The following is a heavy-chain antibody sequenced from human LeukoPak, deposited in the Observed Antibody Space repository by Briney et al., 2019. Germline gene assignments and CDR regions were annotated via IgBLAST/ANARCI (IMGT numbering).Heavy chain of an antibody. J-gene: IGHJ3*02. CDR1: GFTFSSYG. D-gene: IGHD6-19*01. CDR2: ISYDGSNK. CDR3: ARVPGIAVAGMSGADAFDI. Sequence: GGSLRLSCAASGFTFSSYGMHWVRQAPGKGLEWVAVISYDGSNKYYADSVKGRFTISRDNSKNTLYLQMNSLRAEDTAVYYCARVPGIAVAGMSGADAFDIWGQGTMVTVSS. V-gene: IGHV3-30*19.